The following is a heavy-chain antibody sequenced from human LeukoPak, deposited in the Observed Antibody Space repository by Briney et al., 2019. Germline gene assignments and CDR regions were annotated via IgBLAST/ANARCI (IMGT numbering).Heavy chain of an antibody. V-gene: IGHV3-64D*09. CDR2: ISSNGGRT. CDR3: VKDGADYGENGWFDP. J-gene: IGHJ5*02. D-gene: IGHD4/OR15-4a*01. CDR1: GFTFRMYA. Sequence: GGPLRLSCSASGFTFRMYAMHWVRQAPEKGLEYVSVISSNGGRTYYADSVKDRFTISRDNSKSRLYLHMSSLRVEDTAVYYCVKDGADYGENGWFDPWGQGTLVTVSS.